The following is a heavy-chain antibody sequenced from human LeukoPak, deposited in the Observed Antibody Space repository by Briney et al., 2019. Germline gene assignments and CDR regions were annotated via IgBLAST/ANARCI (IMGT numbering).Heavy chain of an antibody. D-gene: IGHD2-2*01. CDR1: GYSFTSYW. CDR3: ARRTSPSYCSSTSCYPGGSDY. J-gene: IGHJ4*02. V-gene: IGHV5-51*01. Sequence: GESLKISCKGSGYSFTSYWIGWLRQMPGKGLEWMGIIYPGDSDTRYSPSFQGQVTILADKSISTAYMQWSSLKASDTAMYYCARRTSPSYCSSTSCYPGGSDYWGQGTLVTVSS. CDR2: IYPGDSDT.